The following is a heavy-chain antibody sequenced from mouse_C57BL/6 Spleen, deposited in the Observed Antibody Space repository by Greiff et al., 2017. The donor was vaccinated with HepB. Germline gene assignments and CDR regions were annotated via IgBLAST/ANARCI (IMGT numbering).Heavy chain of an antibody. V-gene: IGHV1-26*01. D-gene: IGHD2-3*01. Sequence: EVQLQQSGPELVKPGASVKISCKASGYTFTDYDMNWVEQSHGKSLEWIGDINPNNGGTSYNQKFKGKATLTVDKSSSTAYMELRSLTSEDSAVYYCARTPPYDLYFDDWGQGTTLTVAS. CDR2: INPNNGGT. CDR1: GYTFTDYD. J-gene: IGHJ2*01. CDR3: ARTPPYDLYFDD.